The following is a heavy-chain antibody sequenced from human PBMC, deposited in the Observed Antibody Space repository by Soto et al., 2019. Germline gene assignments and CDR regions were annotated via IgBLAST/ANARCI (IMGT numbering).Heavy chain of an antibody. CDR1: GLTFSAAA. CDR3: ARRLAPTISALGY. Sequence: QEQLEQSGGGVVQAGSSLRLSCTASGLTFSAAAFHWVRQAPGKGLQWVAVISENGDRKYSTESVRGRFVISRDSSKNTVYRQMSSLRPEDTGVYFWARRLAPTISALGYWGQGALVTVSS. J-gene: IGHJ4*02. V-gene: IGHV3-30*09. D-gene: IGHD1-26*01. CDR2: ISENGDRK.